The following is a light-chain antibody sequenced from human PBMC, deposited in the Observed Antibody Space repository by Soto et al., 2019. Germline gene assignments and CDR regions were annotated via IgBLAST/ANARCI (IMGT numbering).Light chain of an antibody. V-gene: IGKV1-5*01. CDR1: QSISSW. CDR3: QLSYSNPRT. CDR2: DAS. Sequence: DIKMNKSPSTVSASVRDRVTITCRASQSISSWLAWYQQKPGKAPKLLIYDASSLESGVPSRFSGSVSGTDCTLTISSLQPEDFATYYCQLSYSNPRTFGQGTKVDIK. J-gene: IGKJ1*01.